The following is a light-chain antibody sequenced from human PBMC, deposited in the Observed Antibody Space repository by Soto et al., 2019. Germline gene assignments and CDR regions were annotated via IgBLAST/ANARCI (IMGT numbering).Light chain of an antibody. J-gene: IGKJ2*01. CDR2: KAS. Sequence: DILMTQSPSTLSASVGDRVTITCRASQSINNWLAWYQQRPGTAPKLLIYKASTLQTGVPSRFSGSASGTEFTLTISSLQPDDFATYYCQQYNSYPHTFGQGTKLEIK. V-gene: IGKV1-5*03. CDR3: QQYNSYPHT. CDR1: QSINNW.